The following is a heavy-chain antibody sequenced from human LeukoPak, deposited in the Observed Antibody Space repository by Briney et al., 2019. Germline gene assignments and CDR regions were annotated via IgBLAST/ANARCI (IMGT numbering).Heavy chain of an antibody. D-gene: IGHD3-10*01. V-gene: IGHV3-30-3*01. CDR2: ISYDGSNK. J-gene: IGHJ4*02. CDR3: ARDYYGSGSYGYFDY. CDR1: GFTFSSYA. Sequence: GGSLRPSCAASGFTFSSYAMHWVCQAPGKGLEWVAVISYDGSNKYYADSVKGRFTISRDNSKNTVYLQMNSLRAEDTALYYCARDYYGSGSYGYFDYWGQGTLVTVSS.